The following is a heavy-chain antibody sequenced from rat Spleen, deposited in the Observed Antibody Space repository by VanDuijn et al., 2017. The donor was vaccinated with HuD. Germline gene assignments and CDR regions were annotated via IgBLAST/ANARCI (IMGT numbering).Heavy chain of an antibody. D-gene: IGHD1-10*01. Sequence: EVQLVESGGGLVQPGSPLKLSCAASGFSFSSNWLNWIRQAPTKGLEWVASISTGGGNTYYRDSVKGRFTISRDNAKNTLYLQMDSLRSEDTATYYCAKVHNNYYNWFAYWGQGTLVTVSS. V-gene: IGHV5S13*01. J-gene: IGHJ3*01. CDR1: GFSFSSNW. CDR2: ISTGGGNT. CDR3: AKVHNNYYNWFAY.